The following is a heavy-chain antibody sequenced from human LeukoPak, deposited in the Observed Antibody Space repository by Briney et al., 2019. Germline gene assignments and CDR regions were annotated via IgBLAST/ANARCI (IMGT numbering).Heavy chain of an antibody. V-gene: IGHV3-33*01. Sequence: GRSLRLSCAASGFTFSSYGMHWVRQAPGKGLEWVAVIWYDGSNKYYADSVKGRFTISRDNSKNTLYLQMNSLRAEDTAVYYCARDPTVVTPRLDYWGQGTLVTVSS. J-gene: IGHJ4*02. D-gene: IGHD4-23*01. CDR3: ARDPTVVTPRLDY. CDR2: IWYDGSNK. CDR1: GFTFSSYG.